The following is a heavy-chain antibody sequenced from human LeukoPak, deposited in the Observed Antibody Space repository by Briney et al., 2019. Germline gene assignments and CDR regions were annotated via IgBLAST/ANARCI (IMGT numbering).Heavy chain of an antibody. CDR3: ARDGYCSGGSCYLPYGMDV. J-gene: IGHJ6*02. V-gene: IGHV3-48*02. Sequence: GGSLRLSCAASGFTFSNFDMHWVRQAPGKGLEWVSYISSSSSTIYYADSVKGRFTISRDNAKNSLYLQMNSLRDEDTAVYYCARDGYCSGGSCYLPYGMDVWGQGTTVSVSS. CDR2: ISSSSSTI. D-gene: IGHD2-15*01. CDR1: GFTFSNFD.